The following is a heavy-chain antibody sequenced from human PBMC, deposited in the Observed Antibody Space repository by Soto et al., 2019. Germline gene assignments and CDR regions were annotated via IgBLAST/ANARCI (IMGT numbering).Heavy chain of an antibody. D-gene: IGHD6-6*01. V-gene: IGHV4-39*07. CDR3: AREGQLSH. J-gene: IGHJ4*02. CDR1: GGSISSGGYY. Sequence: PSETLSLTCTVSGGSISSGGYYWSWIRQSPGKGLEWIGEINQSGSTNYNPSLKSRVTISVDTSKKQFSLRLSSVSAADTAVYYCAREGQLSHWGQGTPVTVSS. CDR2: INQSGST.